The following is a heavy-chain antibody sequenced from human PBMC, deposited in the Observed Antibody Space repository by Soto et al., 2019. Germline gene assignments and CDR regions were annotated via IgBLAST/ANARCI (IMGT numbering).Heavy chain of an antibody. J-gene: IGHJ4*02. D-gene: IGHD3-3*01. CDR3: AARSYDSFKSFDY. CDR1: GFTFSTYA. CDR2: ISYDGSNK. V-gene: IGHV3-30*03. Sequence: QVQLVESGGGVVQPGRSLRLSCAASGFTFSTYAMHWVRQAPGKGLDWMAIISYDGSNKYYADSVKGRFTISRDNSKNTLYLQMNSLRAEDTAVFYCAARSYDSFKSFDYWGQGTLVTVSS.